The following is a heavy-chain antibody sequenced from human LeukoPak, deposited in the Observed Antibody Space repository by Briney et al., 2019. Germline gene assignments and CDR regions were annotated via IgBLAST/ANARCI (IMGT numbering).Heavy chain of an antibody. CDR1: GGSISSYY. Sequence: SETLSLTCTVSGGSISSYYWSWIRQPAGKGLEWIGRIYTSGSTNYNPSLKSRVTISVDKSENQFSLKLSSVTAADTAVYYCARYSSSWYPNLGAFDIWGQGTMVTVSS. V-gene: IGHV4-4*07. D-gene: IGHD6-13*01. CDR2: IYTSGST. J-gene: IGHJ3*02. CDR3: ARYSSSWYPNLGAFDI.